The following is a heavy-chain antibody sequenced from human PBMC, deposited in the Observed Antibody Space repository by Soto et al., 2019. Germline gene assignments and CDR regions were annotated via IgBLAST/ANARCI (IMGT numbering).Heavy chain of an antibody. CDR3: VRGRGYTFQNFFDL. Sequence: WTWIRQHPEKGLEWLGNIDHSGTTYYNPSLRSRLPISLDASQNEFSLQVTSMTAADTAVYFCVRGRGYTFQNFFDLWGQGSLVTVSS. CDR2: IDHSGTT. J-gene: IGHJ5*02. V-gene: IGHV4-31*02. D-gene: IGHD5-18*01.